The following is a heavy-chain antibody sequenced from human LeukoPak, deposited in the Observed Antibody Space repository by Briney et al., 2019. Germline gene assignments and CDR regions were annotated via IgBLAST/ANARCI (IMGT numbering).Heavy chain of an antibody. Sequence: ASVKVSCKASGYTFTGYYMHWVRQAPGQGLEWMGWINPNSGGTNYAQKFQGRVTMTRDTSISTAYMELSRLRSDDTAVYYCARATIFGVVTQTYDYWGQGTLVTVSS. CDR1: GYTFTGYY. V-gene: IGHV1-2*02. CDR3: ARATIFGVVTQTYDY. CDR2: INPNSGGT. J-gene: IGHJ4*02. D-gene: IGHD3-3*01.